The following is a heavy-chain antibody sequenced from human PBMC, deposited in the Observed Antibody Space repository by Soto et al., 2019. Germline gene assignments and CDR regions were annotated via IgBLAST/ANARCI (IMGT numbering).Heavy chain of an antibody. V-gene: IGHV3-7*05. Sequence: GGSLRLSCAASGFTFSSYWMSWVRQAPGKGLEWVANIKQDGSEKYYVDSVKGRFTISRDNAKNSLYLQMNSLRAEDTAVYYCARARSHYTFIAARKADYWGQGTLVTVSS. D-gene: IGHD6-6*01. CDR3: ARARSHYTFIAARKADY. CDR2: IKQDGSEK. CDR1: GFTFSSYW. J-gene: IGHJ4*02.